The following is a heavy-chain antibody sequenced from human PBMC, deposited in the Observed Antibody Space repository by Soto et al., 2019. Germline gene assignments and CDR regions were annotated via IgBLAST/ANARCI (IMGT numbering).Heavy chain of an antibody. D-gene: IGHD2-21*01. CDR3: ARVQGDLSTIDY. J-gene: IGHJ4*02. CDR1: GGSISSYY. CDR2: IYYSGST. Sequence: PSETLSLTCTVSGGSISSYYLSWIRQPPGKGLEWIGYIYYSGSTNYNPSLKSRVTISVDTSKNQFSLKLSSVTAADTAVYYCARVQGDLSTIDYWGQGTLVTVSS. V-gene: IGHV4-59*01.